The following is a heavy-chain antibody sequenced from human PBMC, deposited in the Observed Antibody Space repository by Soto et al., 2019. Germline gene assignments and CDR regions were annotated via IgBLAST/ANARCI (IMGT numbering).Heavy chain of an antibody. CDR3: ARDNIVVVPDNYYYYGMDV. CDR1: GFTFSSYA. J-gene: IGHJ6*02. CDR2: ISYDGSNK. V-gene: IGHV3-30-3*01. D-gene: IGHD2-2*01. Sequence: PGGSLRLSCAASGFTFSSYAMHWVRQAPGKGLEWVAVISYDGSNKYYADSVKGRFTISRDNSKNTLYLQMNSLRAEDTAVYYCARDNIVVVPDNYYYYGMDVWGQGTTVTVSS.